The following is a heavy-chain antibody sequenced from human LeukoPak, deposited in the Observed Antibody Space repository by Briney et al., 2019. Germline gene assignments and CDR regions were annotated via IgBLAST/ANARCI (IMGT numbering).Heavy chain of an antibody. D-gene: IGHD2-2*01. J-gene: IGHJ6*02. CDR1: GFTFDDYA. Sequence: PGGSLRLSCAASGFTFDDYAMHWVRQAPGKGLEWVSGISWNSGSIGYADSVKGRFTISRDNAKNSLYLQMNSLRAEDTALYYCATLDIVVVPAARYYYYGMDVWGQGTTVTVSS. CDR2: ISWNSGSI. V-gene: IGHV3-9*01. CDR3: ATLDIVVVPAARYYYYGMDV.